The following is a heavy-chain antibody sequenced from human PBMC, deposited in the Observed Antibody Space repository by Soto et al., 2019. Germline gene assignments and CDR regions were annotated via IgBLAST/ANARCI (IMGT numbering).Heavy chain of an antibody. CDR1: SYTFTSYG. CDR2: ISVDNGNT. CDR3: ARVVRSGWYGYFDL. Sequence: QVQLVQSGAEVKKPGASVKVSCQASSYTFTSYGITWVRQAPGQGLEWMGWISVDNGNTKYAQKFLGRVTMTTDTSTKTAYMDLRSLRSDDTGVYYCARVVRSGWYGYFDLWGQGTLVTVSS. J-gene: IGHJ4*02. D-gene: IGHD6-19*01. V-gene: IGHV1-18*01.